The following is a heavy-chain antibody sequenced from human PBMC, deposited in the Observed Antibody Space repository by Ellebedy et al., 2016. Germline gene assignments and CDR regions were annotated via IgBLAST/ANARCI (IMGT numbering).Heavy chain of an antibody. J-gene: IGHJ4*02. Sequence: GGSLRLSXAASGFTFSTYAMSWVRQAPGKGLEWVSAASSTGGDTFYADSVKGRLTISRDNSKNMLYLQMNSLRAEDTAIYFCVRQLGYCSEGNCYFDYWGQGTLVTVSS. D-gene: IGHD2-15*01. CDR2: ASSTGGDT. CDR1: GFTFSTYA. CDR3: VRQLGYCSEGNCYFDY. V-gene: IGHV3-23*01.